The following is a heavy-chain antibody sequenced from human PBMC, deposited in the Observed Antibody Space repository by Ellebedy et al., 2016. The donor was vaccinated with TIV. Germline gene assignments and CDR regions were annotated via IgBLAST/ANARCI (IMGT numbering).Heavy chain of an antibody. D-gene: IGHD3-10*01. CDR1: GFTFSIYA. J-gene: IGHJ6*02. Sequence: PGGSLRLSCAASGFTFSIYAMHWVRQAPGKGLEWVTVISRDGSGKYYADSVKGRFTISRDNSKNTLYLQMNSLRAEDTAVYYCARVSQVWFGELLTRNYYYGMDVWGQGTTVTVSS. V-gene: IGHV3-30-3*01. CDR2: ISRDGSGK. CDR3: ARVSQVWFGELLTRNYYYGMDV.